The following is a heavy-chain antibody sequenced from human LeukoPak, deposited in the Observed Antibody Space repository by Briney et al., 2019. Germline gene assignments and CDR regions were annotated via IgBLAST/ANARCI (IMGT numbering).Heavy chain of an antibody. V-gene: IGHV3-48*04. J-gene: IGHJ2*01. Sequence: GGSLRLSCAASGFTYSDYSMNWVRQAPGKGLEYISYITTNSKTIYYADSVKGRFTVSRDNAKNSLYLQMNSLRAEDTAVYYCASDHPSGSSAWYFDLWGRGTLVTVSS. CDR3: ASDHPSGSSAWYFDL. CDR1: GFTYSDYS. CDR2: ITTNSKTI. D-gene: IGHD1-26*01.